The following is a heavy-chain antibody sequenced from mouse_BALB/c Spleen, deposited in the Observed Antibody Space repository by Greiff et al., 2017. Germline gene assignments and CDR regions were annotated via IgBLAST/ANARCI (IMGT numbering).Heavy chain of an antibody. J-gene: IGHJ4*01. CDR1: GYTFTSSW. CDR2: IHPNSGNT. D-gene: IGHD2-4*01. Sequence: QVQLQQSGSVLVRPGASVKLSCKASGYTFTSSWMHWAKQRPGQGLEWIGEIHPNSGNTNYNEKFKGKATLTVDTSSSTAYVDLSSLTSEDSAVYYCARGANIYYDYHYYAMDYWGQGTSVTVSA. V-gene: IGHV1S130*01. CDR3: ARGANIYYDYHYYAMDY.